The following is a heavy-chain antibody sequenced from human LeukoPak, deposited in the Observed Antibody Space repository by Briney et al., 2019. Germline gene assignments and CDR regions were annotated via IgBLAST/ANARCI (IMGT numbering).Heavy chain of an antibody. V-gene: IGHV1-69*13. J-gene: IGHJ2*01. CDR3: ARDRYHQAVYWYFGL. Sequence: ASVKVSCKASGGTFSSYAIRWVREAPGQGLEWMEGIIPIFGTANYAQKFQGRVTITADESTSTAYMELSSLRSEDTAVYYCARDRYHQAVYWYFGLWGRGTLVTVSS. CDR2: IIPIFGTA. CDR1: GGTFSSYA. D-gene: IGHD2-2*01.